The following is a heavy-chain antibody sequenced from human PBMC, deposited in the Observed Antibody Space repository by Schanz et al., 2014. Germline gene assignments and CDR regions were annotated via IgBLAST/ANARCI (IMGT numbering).Heavy chain of an antibody. CDR3: AKDAPYPFDL. J-gene: IGHJ2*01. V-gene: IGHV3-23*01. CDR1: GFTFSSYS. CDR2: ITGASDHI. Sequence: EVQLLESGGGLVQPGGSLRLSCTASGFTFSSYSMNWVRQAPGKGLEWVSGITGASDHIDYAESVKGRFTISRDNSKNTLYLQMNSLRAEDTAIYYCAKDAPYPFDLWGRGTLITVSS.